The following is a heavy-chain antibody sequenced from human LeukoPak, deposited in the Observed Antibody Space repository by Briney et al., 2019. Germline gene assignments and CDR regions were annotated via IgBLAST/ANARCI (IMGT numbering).Heavy chain of an antibody. D-gene: IGHD6-25*01. J-gene: IGHJ3*02. V-gene: IGHV4-59*11. Sequence: SETLSLTCTVSGGSISSHYWSWIRQPPGKGLEWIGYIYYSGSTNYNPSLKSRVTISVDTSKNQSSLKLSSVTAADTAVYYCAREMSGHDAFDIWGQGTMVTVSS. CDR2: IYYSGST. CDR1: GGSISSHY. CDR3: AREMSGHDAFDI.